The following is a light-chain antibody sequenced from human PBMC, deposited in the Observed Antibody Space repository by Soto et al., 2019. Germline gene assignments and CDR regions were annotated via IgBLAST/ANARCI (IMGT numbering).Light chain of an antibody. CDR2: EIS. Sequence: QSALTQPASVSGSPGQSITISCTGTSSDVGGYNYVSWYQQHPGQVPKLTLSEISNRPSGVSNRFSGSKSGNTASLTISWLEGEDEADYYSCSFRNSDTGVFGGGTKLTVL. J-gene: IGLJ3*02. V-gene: IGLV2-14*01. CDR3: CSFRNSDTGV. CDR1: SSDVGGYNY.